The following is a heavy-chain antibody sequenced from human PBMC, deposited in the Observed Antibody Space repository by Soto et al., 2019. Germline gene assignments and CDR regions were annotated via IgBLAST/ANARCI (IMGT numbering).Heavy chain of an antibody. D-gene: IGHD2-2*02. CDR3: AKDHPIWGHEGMDV. Sequence: PWGSLRISCACSGFTFSSYAMSWVRQAPGKGLEWVSAISGSGGSTYYADSVKGRFTISRDNSKNTLYLQMNSLRAEDTAVYYCAKDHPIWGHEGMDVWGQGTTVPVSS. CDR2: ISGSGGST. V-gene: IGHV3-23*01. CDR1: GFTFSSYA. J-gene: IGHJ6*01.